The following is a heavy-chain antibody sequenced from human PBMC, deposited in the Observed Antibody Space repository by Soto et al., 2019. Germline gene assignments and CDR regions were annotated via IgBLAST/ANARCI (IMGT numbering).Heavy chain of an antibody. Sequence: QVQLVQSEAEVKKPGASVKVSCKASGYTFTSYGISWVRQAPGQGLEWMGWISAYNGNTNYAQKLQGRVTMTTDTSTSTAYMELRSLRSDDTAVYYCARGLIVVDSYYYYGMDVWGQGTTVTVSS. V-gene: IGHV1-18*04. D-gene: IGHD3-22*01. CDR2: ISAYNGNT. J-gene: IGHJ6*02. CDR1: GYTFTSYG. CDR3: ARGLIVVDSYYYYGMDV.